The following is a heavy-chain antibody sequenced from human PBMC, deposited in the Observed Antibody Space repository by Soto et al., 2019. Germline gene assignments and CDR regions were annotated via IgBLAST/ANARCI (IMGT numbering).Heavy chain of an antibody. CDR2: IKTKSDGATT. CDR3: TALTGTTMALDY. D-gene: IGHD1-7*01. J-gene: IGHJ4*02. CDR1: GFTFSNAW. V-gene: IGHV3-15*01. Sequence: GGSLRLSCAASGFTFSNAWMDWVRQAPGKGLEWVGRIKTKSDGATTDYAAPVKGRFTISRDDSRNTLYLQMNSLKAEDTAVYYCTALTGTTMALDYWGQGTLVTVSS.